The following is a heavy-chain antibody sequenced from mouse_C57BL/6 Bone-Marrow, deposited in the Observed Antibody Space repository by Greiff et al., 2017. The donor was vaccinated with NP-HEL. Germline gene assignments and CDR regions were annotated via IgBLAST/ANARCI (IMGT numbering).Heavy chain of an antibody. J-gene: IGHJ3*01. CDR1: GYAFSSYW. CDR3: ARSHYYGSSYPGFAY. CDR2: IYPGDGVT. Sequence: LQQSGAELVKPGASVKISCKASGYAFSSYWMHWVKQRPGKGLEWIGQIYPGDGVTNYNGKFKGKATLTADKSSSTAYMQLSSLTSEDSAVYFCARSHYYGSSYPGFAYWGQGTLVTVSA. D-gene: IGHD1-1*01. V-gene: IGHV1-80*01.